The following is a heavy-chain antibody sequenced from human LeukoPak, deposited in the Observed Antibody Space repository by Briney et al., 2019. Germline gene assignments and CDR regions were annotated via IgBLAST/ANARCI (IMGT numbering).Heavy chain of an antibody. J-gene: IGHJ5*02. D-gene: IGHD6-6*01. CDR3: AREVEYSSSSWFDP. V-gene: IGHV1-18*01. CDR1: GYTFTSYG. CDR2: ISAYNGNT. Sequence: AAVKVSCKASGYTFTSYGISWVRQAPGQGLEWMGWISAYNGNTNYAQKLQGRVTMTTEKSTSTDYMEMRSLGSDDTAVYYCAREVEYSSSSWFDPWGQGTLVTVSS.